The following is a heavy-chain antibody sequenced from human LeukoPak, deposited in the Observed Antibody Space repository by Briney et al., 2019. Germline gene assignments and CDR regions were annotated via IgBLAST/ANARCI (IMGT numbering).Heavy chain of an antibody. V-gene: IGHV1-69*01. CDR1: GGTFSSYA. D-gene: IGHD6-13*01. Sequence: SVKVSCKASGGTFSSYAISWVRQAPGQGLEWMGGIIPIFGTANYAQKFQGRVTITADESTSTAYMELSSLRSEDTAVYYCASDSSSWSFDYWAREPWSPSPQ. CDR3: ASDSSSWSFDY. J-gene: IGHJ4*02. CDR2: IIPIFGTA.